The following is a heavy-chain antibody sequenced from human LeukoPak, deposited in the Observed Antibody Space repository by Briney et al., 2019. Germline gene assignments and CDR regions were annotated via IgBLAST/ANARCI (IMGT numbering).Heavy chain of an antibody. CDR2: FDPEDGET. V-gene: IGHV1-24*01. Sequence: ASVKVSCKVSGYTLTELSMHWVRQAPGKGLERMGGFDPEDGETIYAQKFQGRVTMTEDTSTDTAYMELSSLRSEDTAVYYCATVESMHLWEPRALDIWGQGTMVTVSS. CDR3: ATVESMHLWEPRALDI. J-gene: IGHJ3*02. D-gene: IGHD1-26*01. CDR1: GYTLTELS.